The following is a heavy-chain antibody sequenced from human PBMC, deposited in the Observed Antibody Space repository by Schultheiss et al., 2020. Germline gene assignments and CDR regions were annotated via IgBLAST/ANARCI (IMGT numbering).Heavy chain of an antibody. CDR1: GFTFSSFA. Sequence: GGSLRLSCAASGFTFSSFATSWVRQAPGKGLEWVSAISGNGDSTYYADSVKGRFTISRDNSKNTLYHQMDSLRVEDTAVYYCAKTRSMVRGIIDYWGQGTLVTVSS. D-gene: IGHD3-10*01. CDR3: AKTRSMVRGIIDY. J-gene: IGHJ4*02. V-gene: IGHV3-23*01. CDR2: ISGNGDST.